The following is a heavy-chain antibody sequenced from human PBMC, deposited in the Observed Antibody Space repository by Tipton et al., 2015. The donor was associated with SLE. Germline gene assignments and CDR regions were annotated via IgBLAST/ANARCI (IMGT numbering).Heavy chain of an antibody. CDR3: ANLERYSGYDWHFDY. Sequence: SLRLSCSASGFTFNTYEMNWVRQAPGKGLEWVSVSYLDGDTDYADSVKGRFTLSRDSSENALYLQMNSLRPEDTAVYYCANLERYSGYDWHFDYWGQGTLVTVSS. D-gene: IGHD5-12*01. CDR1: GFTFNTYE. CDR2: SYLDGDT. J-gene: IGHJ4*02. V-gene: IGHV3-53*05.